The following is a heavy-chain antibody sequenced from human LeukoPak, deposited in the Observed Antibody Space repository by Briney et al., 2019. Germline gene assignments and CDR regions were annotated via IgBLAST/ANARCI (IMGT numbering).Heavy chain of an antibody. V-gene: IGHV3-48*03. CDR2: ISSSGSTI. CDR3: ARAGRDGYNPVGY. Sequence: GGSLRLSCAASGFTFSSYELNWVRQAPGKGLERVSYISSSGSTIYYADSVKGRFTISRDNAKNSLYLQMNSLRAEDTAVYYCARAGRDGYNPVGYWGQGTLVTVSS. D-gene: IGHD5-24*01. CDR1: GFTFSSYE. J-gene: IGHJ4*02.